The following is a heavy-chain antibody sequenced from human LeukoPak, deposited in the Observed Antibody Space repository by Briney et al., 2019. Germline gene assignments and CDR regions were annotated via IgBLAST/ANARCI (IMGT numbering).Heavy chain of an antibody. CDR1: SGSISTSNYY. CDR2: IFYSGST. Sequence: PSETLSLTCTVSSGSISTSNYYWGWVRQPPGKALEWIGNIFYSGSTYYSPSLKSRVTISLDTSRNQFSLKLNSVTAADTATYYCVRGGTYYLPYWGQGILVTVSS. J-gene: IGHJ4*02. D-gene: IGHD1-26*01. CDR3: VRGGTYYLPY. V-gene: IGHV4-39*07.